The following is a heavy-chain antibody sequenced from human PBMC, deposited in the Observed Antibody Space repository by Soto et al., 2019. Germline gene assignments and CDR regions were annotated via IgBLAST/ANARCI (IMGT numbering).Heavy chain of an antibody. CDR3: MISTGFYKIES. J-gene: IGHJ4*02. CDR1: GDSFSSNKW. CDR2: MFHSGTT. D-gene: IGHD6-19*01. Sequence: QLQLQESGPGLVKPSGTLSLTCAVSGDSFSSNKWWGWVRQSPGKGLEWIADMFHSGTTNYSPSLESRVTLSIDKSKNQFSLRLNSVTVADTAVYFCMISTGFYKIESWGQGTLVTVSS. V-gene: IGHV4-4*02.